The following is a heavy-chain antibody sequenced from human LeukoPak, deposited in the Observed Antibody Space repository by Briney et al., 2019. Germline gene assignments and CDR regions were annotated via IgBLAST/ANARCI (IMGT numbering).Heavy chain of an antibody. CDR2: ISPTGDYI. J-gene: IGHJ4*02. D-gene: IGHD1-26*01. Sequence: PGGSLRLSCGASGFSFSTYTMIWVRQAPGKGLEWVSSISPTGDYIYYADSLKGRFTISRDNAKNSLYLQMNSLRAEDTAVYYCARVQWELRTNDYWGQGILVTVSS. CDR1: GFSFSTYT. CDR3: ARVQWELRTNDY. V-gene: IGHV3-21*01.